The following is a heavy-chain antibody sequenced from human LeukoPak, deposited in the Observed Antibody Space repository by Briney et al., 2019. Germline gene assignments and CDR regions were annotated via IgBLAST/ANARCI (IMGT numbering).Heavy chain of an antibody. D-gene: IGHD2-21*01. CDR2: ISAYNGNT. Sequence: ASVKVSCKASGYTFTSYGINWVRHAPGQGLEWMGWISAYNGNTNYAQKLQGRVTMTTDTSTSTAYMELRSLRSDDTAVFYCARALIGSDIDYWGQGTLVTVSS. J-gene: IGHJ4*02. V-gene: IGHV1-18*01. CDR1: GYTFTSYG. CDR3: ARALIGSDIDY.